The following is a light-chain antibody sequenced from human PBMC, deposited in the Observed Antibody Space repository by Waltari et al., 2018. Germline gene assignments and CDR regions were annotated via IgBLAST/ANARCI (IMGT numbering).Light chain of an antibody. CDR3: AAWDDSLSGSYV. CDR1: YSNIGSNT. CDR2: NNN. V-gene: IGLV1-44*01. J-gene: IGLJ1*01. Sequence: QSVLPQPPSASGTPGQRVTISCSGSYSNIGSNTVNWYQQLPGTAPTLLIYNNNLRPSGVPDRFSGSKSGTSASRAITGLQSEDEADYYCAAWDDSLSGSYVFGTGTKVTVL.